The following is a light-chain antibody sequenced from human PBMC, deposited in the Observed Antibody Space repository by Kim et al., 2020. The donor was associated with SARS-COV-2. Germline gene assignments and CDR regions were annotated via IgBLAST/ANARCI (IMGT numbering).Light chain of an antibody. V-gene: IGKV1-16*02. Sequence: SASVGDRVTITCRARQGIINYLAWFQKKRGKAPNSLIYAASSLQSGVPSKFSGRGSGTDFTLTISSLQPEDFATYYCQQYNTYPYTVGQGTKLEI. J-gene: IGKJ2*01. CDR3: QQYNTYPYT. CDR1: QGIINY. CDR2: AAS.